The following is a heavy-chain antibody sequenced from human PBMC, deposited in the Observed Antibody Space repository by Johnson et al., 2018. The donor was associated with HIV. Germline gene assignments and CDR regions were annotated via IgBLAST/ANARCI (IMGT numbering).Heavy chain of an antibody. CDR1: GFTFSSYG. Sequence: VQLVESGGGVVQPGGSLRLSCAASGFTFSSYGMHWVRQAPGKGLVWVSRIYSDGSSTSYADFVKGRFTISRDNAKNTLYLQMNSLRADDTAVYYCARGGTYNWSPDRIGRAFDILGQGTMVTVSS. D-gene: IGHD1-20*01. V-gene: IGHV3-74*02. CDR3: ARGGTYNWSPDRIGRAFDI. J-gene: IGHJ3*02. CDR2: IYSDGSST.